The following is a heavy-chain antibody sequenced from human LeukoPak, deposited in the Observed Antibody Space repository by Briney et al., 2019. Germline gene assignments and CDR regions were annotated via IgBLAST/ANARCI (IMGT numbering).Heavy chain of an antibody. J-gene: IGHJ4*02. Sequence: GGSLRLSCAASGFTFSTYWVHWVRQAPGKGLVWVSRINPDGSRTDYADSVEGRFTISRDNAKNTLYLQMNSLRAEDTAVYFCARDLRGNRGYWGQGTLVTVSS. CDR2: INPDGSRT. CDR1: GFTFSTYW. CDR3: ARDLRGNRGY. V-gene: IGHV3-74*01. D-gene: IGHD4-23*01.